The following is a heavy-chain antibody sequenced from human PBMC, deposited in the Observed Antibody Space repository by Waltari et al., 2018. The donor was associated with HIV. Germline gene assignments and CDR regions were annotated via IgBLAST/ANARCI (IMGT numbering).Heavy chain of an antibody. CDR3: ASGPVGYSSSWTPRPNWYFDL. Sequence: QVQLVQSGAEVKKPGSSVKVSCKASGGTFSKYAISWVRQAPGEGLEWLGGIIPIFGTTKYAQAFQGRVSISADESTGTVYMELNNLRSEDTALYYCASGPVGYSSSWTPRPNWYFDLWGRGTLVTISS. V-gene: IGHV1-69*13. CDR2: IIPIFGTT. CDR1: GGTFSKYA. D-gene: IGHD6-13*01. J-gene: IGHJ2*01.